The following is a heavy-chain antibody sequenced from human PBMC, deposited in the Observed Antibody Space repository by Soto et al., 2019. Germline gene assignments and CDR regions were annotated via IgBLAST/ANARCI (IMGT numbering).Heavy chain of an antibody. J-gene: IGHJ4*02. Sequence: QPGGSLRLSCADSGFTFSSYGMHWVRQAPGKGLEWVAVISNDGGDKYYADSVKGRFTISRDNSKNTLYLQMNSLRLEDTALYYCARDRYDLFTTGFYFDSWGQGALVTVSS. CDR2: ISNDGGDK. D-gene: IGHD3-9*01. V-gene: IGHV3-30-3*01. CDR1: GFTFSSYG. CDR3: ARDRYDLFTTGFYFDS.